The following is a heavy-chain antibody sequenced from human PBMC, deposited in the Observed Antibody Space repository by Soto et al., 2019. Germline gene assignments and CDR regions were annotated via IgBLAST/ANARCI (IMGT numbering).Heavy chain of an antibody. D-gene: IGHD3-22*01. CDR1: GGSFSGYY. J-gene: IGHJ4*02. CDR3: ARAPLYDSSGYYHYYFDY. V-gene: IGHV4-34*01. CDR2: INHSGST. Sequence: SETLSLTCAVYGGSFSGYYWSWIRPPPGKGLEWIGEINHSGSTNYNPSLKSRVTISVDTSKNQFSLKLSSVTAADTAVYYCARAPLYDSSGYYHYYFDYWGQGTLVTVSS.